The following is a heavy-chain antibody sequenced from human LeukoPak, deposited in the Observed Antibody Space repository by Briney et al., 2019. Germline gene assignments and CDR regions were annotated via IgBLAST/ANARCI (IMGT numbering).Heavy chain of an antibody. CDR3: TGDFGSESGVGY. CDR1: GYSFTNHW. Sequence: NHGESLKISCKGSGYSFTNHWIGWVRQMPGKGLEWMGIVHPGDSATTYSPSFEGQVTISADESISTAYLQWSSLKASDTAMYYCTGDFGSESGVGYWGQGTLVTVSS. D-gene: IGHD3-10*01. CDR2: VHPGDSAT. J-gene: IGHJ4*02. V-gene: IGHV5-51*01.